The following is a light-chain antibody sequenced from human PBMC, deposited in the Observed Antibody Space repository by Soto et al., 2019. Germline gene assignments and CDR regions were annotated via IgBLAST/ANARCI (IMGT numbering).Light chain of an antibody. CDR1: QDITNS. J-gene: IGKJ5*01. CDR2: DAS. Sequence: DIQMTQSPSSLSASVGDRVAITCQASQDITNSLNWYQQKPGKAPNLLIFDASNLEAGVPSRFRGSGSGTDFTFTISRLQPEDIATYYCQQYENLPTFGQGTRLEIK. V-gene: IGKV1-33*01. CDR3: QQYENLPT.